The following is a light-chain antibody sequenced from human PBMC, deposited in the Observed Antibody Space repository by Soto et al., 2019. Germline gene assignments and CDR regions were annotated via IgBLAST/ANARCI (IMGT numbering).Light chain of an antibody. CDR2: DTS. CDR3: QQYGSSPALT. CDR1: QGIGST. V-gene: IGKV3-20*01. Sequence: TQSAATLSVSPGEGATLSCRASQGIGSTLAWYQHKPGQTPRLLIYDTSTRATCVPARFSGSGSGTDFTLTISRPEPEDFAAHYCQQYGSSPALTSGRGPKV. J-gene: IGKJ4*01.